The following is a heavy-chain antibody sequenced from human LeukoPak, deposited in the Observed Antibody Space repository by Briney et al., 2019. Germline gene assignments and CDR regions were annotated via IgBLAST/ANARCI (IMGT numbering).Heavy chain of an antibody. V-gene: IGHV1-2*02. CDR2: INPNSGGT. CDR1: GYTFTGYY. D-gene: IGHD3-10*01. J-gene: IGHJ6*02. Sequence: ASVKVSCKASGYTFTGYYMHWVRQAPGQGLAWMGWINPNSGGTNYAQKFQGRVTMTRDTSISTAYMELSRLRSDDTAVYYCARDRAGYYGSGSYYNVYYYYYGMDVWGQGTTVTVSS. CDR3: ARDRAGYYGSGSYYNVYYYYYGMDV.